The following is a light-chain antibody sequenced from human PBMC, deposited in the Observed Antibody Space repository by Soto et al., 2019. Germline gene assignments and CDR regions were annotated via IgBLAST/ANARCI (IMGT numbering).Light chain of an antibody. J-gene: IGKJ1*01. V-gene: IGKV1-5*03. CDR2: KAS. CDR3: QQYNSYSRT. CDR1: QSISSW. Sequence: DIQMTQSPSTLSASVGDRVTITCRASQSISSWLAWYQQKPGKAPKLLIYKASSLESGVPSRFSGSGSWTEFTLTISILQPDDFATYYCQQYNSYSRTFGQGTKVEIK.